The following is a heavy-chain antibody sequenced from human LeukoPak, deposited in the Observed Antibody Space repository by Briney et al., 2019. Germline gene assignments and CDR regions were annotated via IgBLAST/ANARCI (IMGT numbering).Heavy chain of an antibody. J-gene: IGHJ6*03. CDR2: IYSGGST. Sequence: HPGGSLRLSCAASGFTVSSNYMSWVRQAPGKGLEWVSVIYSGGSTYYADSVKGRFTISRDNSKNTLYLQMNSLRAEDTAVYYCARDAYCSSTSCYLDVWGKGTTVTVSS. CDR1: GFTVSSNY. V-gene: IGHV3-66*01. CDR3: ARDAYCSSTSCYLDV. D-gene: IGHD2-2*01.